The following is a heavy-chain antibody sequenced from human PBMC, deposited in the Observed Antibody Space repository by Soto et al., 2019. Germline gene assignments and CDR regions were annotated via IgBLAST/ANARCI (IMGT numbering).Heavy chain of an antibody. V-gene: IGHV1-69*13. D-gene: IGHD6-6*01. CDR1: GGTFNSSA. CDR3: TKWTRSKLSSGHKMDV. CDR2: IIPIFGTA. J-gene: IGHJ6*02. Sequence: SVKVSCKASGGTFNSSAISWLRQAPGQGLEWMGGIIPIFGTANYAQKFQGRVTITADESTSTAYMELSSLRSEDTAVYYCTKWTRSKLSSGHKMDVWGQGTMVTVSS.